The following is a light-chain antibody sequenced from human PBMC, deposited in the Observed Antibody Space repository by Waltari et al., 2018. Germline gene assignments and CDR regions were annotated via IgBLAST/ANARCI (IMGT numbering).Light chain of an antibody. Sequence: QSALTQPASVSGSPGQSITISGTGSSSFLLVSWYQHHPGKAPRLLIYEGSKRPSWISDRFSGSKSGNTASLTISGLQADDEANYYCCSYVGYSIFGGGTKLTVL. CDR2: EGS. V-gene: IGLV2-23*01. J-gene: IGLJ2*01. CDR3: CSYVGYSI. CDR1: SSFLL.